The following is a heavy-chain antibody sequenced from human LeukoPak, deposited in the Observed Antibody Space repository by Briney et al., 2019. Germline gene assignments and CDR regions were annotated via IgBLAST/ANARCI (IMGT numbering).Heavy chain of an antibody. Sequence: SETLSLTCTVSGGSISSSTYYWGSIRQPPGKGLEWIGSIYYSGSTYYNPSLRSRITISVDTSKNQFSLKLSSVTAADTAVYYCARDQREYAFDIWGQGRMVTVSS. D-gene: IGHD6-25*01. J-gene: IGHJ3*02. CDR1: GGSISSSTYY. CDR3: ARDQREYAFDI. CDR2: IYYSGST. V-gene: IGHV4-39*07.